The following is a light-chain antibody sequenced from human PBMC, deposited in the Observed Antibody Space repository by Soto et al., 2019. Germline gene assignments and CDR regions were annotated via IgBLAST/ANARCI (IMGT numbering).Light chain of an antibody. CDR1: QTTSIW. J-gene: IGKJ4*01. Sequence: DIQMTQSPSTLSSSVGDRVTITCRASQTTSIWLAWYQQKPGKAPNLLIYKASSLESGVPSRFSGSGSGTEFTLTISSLQHDDFATYYCQQYNTYPLTFGGGTKVEI. CDR3: QQYNTYPLT. V-gene: IGKV1-5*03. CDR2: KAS.